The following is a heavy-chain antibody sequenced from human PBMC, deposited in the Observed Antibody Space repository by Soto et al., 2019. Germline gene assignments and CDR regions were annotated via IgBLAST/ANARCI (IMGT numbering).Heavy chain of an antibody. Sequence: QVQLVESGGGVVQPGRSLRLSCAASGFTFSSYGMHWVRQAPGKGLECVAVIWYDGSNKYYADSVKGRFTISRDNSKNTLYLQMNSLRAEDTAVYYCARDFLAYCGGDCSMGVDYWGQGTLVTVSS. D-gene: IGHD2-21*02. CDR3: ARDFLAYCGGDCSMGVDY. CDR1: GFTFSSYG. CDR2: IWYDGSNK. V-gene: IGHV3-33*01. J-gene: IGHJ4*02.